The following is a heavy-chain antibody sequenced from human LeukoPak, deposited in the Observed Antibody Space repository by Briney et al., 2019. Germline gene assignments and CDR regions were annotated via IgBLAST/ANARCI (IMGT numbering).Heavy chain of an antibody. J-gene: IGHJ6*02. Sequence: GGSLRLSCAASGFTFSSYGMHWVRQAPGKGLEWVAVIWYDGSNKYYADSVKGRFTISRDNSKNTLHLQMNSLRAEDTAVYYCAREALYCSSTSALCGMDVWGQGTTVTVSS. CDR1: GFTFSSYG. CDR2: IWYDGSNK. D-gene: IGHD2-2*01. V-gene: IGHV3-33*01. CDR3: AREALYCSSTSALCGMDV.